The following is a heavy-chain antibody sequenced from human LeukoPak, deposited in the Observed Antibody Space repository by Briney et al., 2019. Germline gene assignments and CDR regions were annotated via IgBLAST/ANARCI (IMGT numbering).Heavy chain of an antibody. J-gene: IGHJ4*02. CDR3: ARNLSYYDSSGYSAY. D-gene: IGHD3-22*01. CDR2: INSDGSST. Sequence: GGSLRLSCAASGFAFSSYWMHWVRQAPGKGLVWVSRINSDGSSTSYADSVKGRFTISRDNAKNTLYLQMNSLRAEDTAVYFCARNLSYYDSSGYSAYWGQGTLVTVSS. V-gene: IGHV3-74*01. CDR1: GFAFSSYW.